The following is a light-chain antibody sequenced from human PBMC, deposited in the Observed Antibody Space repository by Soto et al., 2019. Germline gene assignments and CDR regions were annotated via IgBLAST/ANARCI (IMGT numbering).Light chain of an antibody. CDR1: SSDVGGYNY. CDR3: SSYRSSSGCV. V-gene: IGLV2-14*01. Sequence: QSALTQPASVSGSPGQSITISCTGTSSDVGGYNYVSWYQQHPGKAPKLMIYEVSNRPSGVSNRFSGSKSGNTASLTISGLQAEDEADYYCSSYRSSSGCVFGGGTKVTVL. CDR2: EVS. J-gene: IGLJ2*01.